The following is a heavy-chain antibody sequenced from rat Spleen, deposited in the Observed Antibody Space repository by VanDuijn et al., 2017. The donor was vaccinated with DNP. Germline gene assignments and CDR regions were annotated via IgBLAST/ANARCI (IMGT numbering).Heavy chain of an antibody. CDR3: TTGAITIAAPWG. CDR2: ITNSGGST. J-gene: IGHJ2*01. V-gene: IGHV5-27*01. Sequence: EVQLVESGGGLVQPGRSLKLSCAASGFTFSNYGMAWVRQAPTKGLEWVASITNSGGSTYYPDSVKGRFTISRDNAKSTLDLQMDSLRSEDTATYYCTTGAITIAAPWGWGQGVMVTVSS. D-gene: IGHD1-2*01. CDR1: GFTFSNYG.